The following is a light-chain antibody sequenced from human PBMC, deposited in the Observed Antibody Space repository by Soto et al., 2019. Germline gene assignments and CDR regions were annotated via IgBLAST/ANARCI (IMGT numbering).Light chain of an antibody. CDR2: KAS. J-gene: IGKJ1*01. Sequence: DIQMYQSPSTLSAYVGDRITITCRASQSVSSWLAWYQQKPGKAPKLLIYKASSLKSGVPSRFSGSGSGTELTLTISSLQPDDSATYYCQQYDSYPWTFGQVTNVDIK. CDR1: QSVSSW. CDR3: QQYDSYPWT. V-gene: IGKV1-5*03.